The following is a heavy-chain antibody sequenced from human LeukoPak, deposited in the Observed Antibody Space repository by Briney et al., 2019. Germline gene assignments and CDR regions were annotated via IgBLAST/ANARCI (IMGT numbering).Heavy chain of an antibody. J-gene: IGHJ4*02. CDR2: ISSSGSTI. CDR1: GFTFSYYG. D-gene: IGHD1-26*01. V-gene: IGHV3-48*04. Sequence: PGGSLRLSCAASGFTFSYYGMSWVRQAPGKGLEWVSYISSSGSTIYYADSVKGRFTISRDNAKNSLYLQMNSLRAEDTAVYYCARAPGIVGASPFDYWGQGTLVTVSS. CDR3: ARAPGIVGASPFDY.